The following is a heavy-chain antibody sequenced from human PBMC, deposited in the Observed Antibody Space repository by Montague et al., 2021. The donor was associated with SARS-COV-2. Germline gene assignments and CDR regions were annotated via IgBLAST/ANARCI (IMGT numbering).Heavy chain of an antibody. CDR2: VNPSGNA. Sequence: SETLSLTCAVNSSSFRTYYWSWIRQPPGGGLEWIVEVNPSGNAFYTSSLNSRATISVPTSSPQFSLRLTSVTATDTAVSYCARARGSHYMYWFDSWGQGTLVIVSS. V-gene: IGHV4-34*01. CDR1: SSSFRTYY. D-gene: IGHD3-10*01. J-gene: IGHJ5*01. CDR3: ARARGSHYMYWFDS.